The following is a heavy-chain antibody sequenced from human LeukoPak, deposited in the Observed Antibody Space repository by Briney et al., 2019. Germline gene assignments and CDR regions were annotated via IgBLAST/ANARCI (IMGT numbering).Heavy chain of an antibody. CDR1: GGTFSSYT. CDR3: AGCSSTSCYRGNY. V-gene: IGHV1-69*02. J-gene: IGHJ4*02. D-gene: IGHD2-2*02. CDR2: IIPILGIA. Sequence: ASVKVSCKASGGTFSSYTISWVRQAPGQGLEWMGRIIPILGIANYAQKFQGRVTITADKSTSTAYMELSSLRSEDTAVYYCAGCSSTSCYRGNYWGQGTLVTVSS.